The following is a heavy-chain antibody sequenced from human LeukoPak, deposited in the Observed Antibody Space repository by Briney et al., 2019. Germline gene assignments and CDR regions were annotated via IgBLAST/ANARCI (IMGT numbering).Heavy chain of an antibody. D-gene: IGHD3-16*01. Sequence: GGSLRLSCAASGFTFSSYWMSWVRQAPGKGLEWVANIMQDGSEKYYVDSVKGRFTISRDNAKNSLYLQMNSLRAEDTAVYYCARDRSYDYVWGSSDFDYWGQGTLVTVSS. CDR1: GFTFSSYW. CDR2: IMQDGSEK. V-gene: IGHV3-7*01. CDR3: ARDRSYDYVWGSSDFDY. J-gene: IGHJ4*02.